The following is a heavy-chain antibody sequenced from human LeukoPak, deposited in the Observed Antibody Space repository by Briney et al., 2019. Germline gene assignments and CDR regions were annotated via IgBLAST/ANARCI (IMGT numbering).Heavy chain of an antibody. Sequence: GGSLRLSCAASGFTFGNYWMSWVRQAPGKGLEWVANIHKDGSETYFVDSVKGRFTISRDNAKNSQYLQMNRLRVEDTAVYYCARVGLDRRGYSGYEAFDYWGQGTLVTVSS. V-gene: IGHV3-7*01. CDR1: GFTFGNYW. J-gene: IGHJ4*02. D-gene: IGHD5-12*01. CDR2: IHKDGSET. CDR3: ARVGLDRRGYSGYEAFDY.